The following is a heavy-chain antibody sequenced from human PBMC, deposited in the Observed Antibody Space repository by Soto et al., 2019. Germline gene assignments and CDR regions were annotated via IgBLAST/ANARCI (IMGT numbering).Heavy chain of an antibody. D-gene: IGHD1-20*01. CDR1: GYTFMSHV. CDR3: ARDSGIRGPSGDLDY. CDR2: VTGGNGDT. J-gene: IGHJ4*02. Sequence: QVQLVQSGAEVKEPGASVKVSCGASGYTFMSHVMHWVRQAPGQRLEWMGWVTGGNGDTKYSQNFQDRVTITRDTSATTAYMELSRLTSEDTAVYYCARDSGIRGPSGDLDYWGQGTLVTVSS. V-gene: IGHV1-3*01.